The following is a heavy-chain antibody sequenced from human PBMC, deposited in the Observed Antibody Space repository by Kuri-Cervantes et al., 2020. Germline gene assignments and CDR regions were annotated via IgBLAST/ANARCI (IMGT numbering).Heavy chain of an antibody. CDR3: ARVDDYVGGSYQGYYGMDV. J-gene: IGHJ6*02. CDR2: ISWNGGST. V-gene: IGHV3-43*01. CDR1: GFTVDDYT. Sequence: GESLKISCAASGFTVDDYTMHWVRQAPGKGLEWVSLISWNGGSTYYADSVKGRFTISRDNAKNTLYLQMNSLRAEDTAVYYCARVDDYVGGSYQGYYGMDVWGQGTTVTVSS. D-gene: IGHD3-16*02.